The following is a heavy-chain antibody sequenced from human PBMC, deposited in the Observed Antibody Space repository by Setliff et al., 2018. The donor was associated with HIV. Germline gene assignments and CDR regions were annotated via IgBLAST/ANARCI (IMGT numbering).Heavy chain of an antibody. CDR2: INHSGST. J-gene: IGHJ3*02. CDR3: ARTAPPRIAAPYNDPFDI. CDR1: GGSFSGYY. V-gene: IGHV4-34*01. Sequence: PSETLSLTCAVYGGSFSGYYWSWIRQPPGKGLEWIGEINHSGSTNYNMSLWSRVTISLDASRNQFSLNLTSVTAADTAVYYCARTAPPRIAAPYNDPFDIWGQGTMVTVS. D-gene: IGHD6-13*01.